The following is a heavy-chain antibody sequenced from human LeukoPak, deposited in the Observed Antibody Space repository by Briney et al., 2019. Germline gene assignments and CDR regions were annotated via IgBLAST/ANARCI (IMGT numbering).Heavy chain of an antibody. D-gene: IGHD6-19*01. CDR3: ARQSGQWLVHGGNRYFQH. CDR1: GGSFSGYY. V-gene: IGHV4-34*01. J-gene: IGHJ1*01. CDR2: INHSGST. Sequence: SETLSLTCAVYGGSFSGYYWSWIRQPPGKGLEWIGEINHSGSTNYNPSLKSRVTISVDTSKNQFSLKLSSVTAADTAVYYCARQSGQWLVHGGNRYFQHWGQGTLVTVSS.